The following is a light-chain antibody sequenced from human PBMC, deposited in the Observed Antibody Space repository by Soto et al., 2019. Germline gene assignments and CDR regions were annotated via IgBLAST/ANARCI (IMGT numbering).Light chain of an antibody. J-gene: IGKJ1*01. CDR2: TAS. V-gene: IGKV1-39*01. CDR3: QQTYSTPPGA. CDR1: QSIRNY. Sequence: DIQMTQSPSSLSASVGDRVTITCRASQSIRNYLNWYQQEPGKAPKVLIYTASSLQSGAPSRFSASGSGTDFTLSVGSLQPEDFATYYCQQTYSTPPGAFGQGTKV.